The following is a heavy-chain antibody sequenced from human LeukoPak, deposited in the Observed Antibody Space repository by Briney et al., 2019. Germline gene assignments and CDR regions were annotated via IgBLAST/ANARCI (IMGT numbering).Heavy chain of an antibody. D-gene: IGHD2-2*02. V-gene: IGHV3-23*01. CDR3: AKWGCSSTSCFTPFDY. J-gene: IGHJ4*02. Sequence: PGGSLRLSCAATGFTFSSYAMSWVRQAPGKGLEWVSGIHSSGGSTYYVDSVKGRFTISRDNSKKTLYLQMNSLSAEDTAVYYCAKWGCSSTSCFTPFDYWGQGTLVTVSS. CDR2: IHSSGGST. CDR1: GFTFSSYA.